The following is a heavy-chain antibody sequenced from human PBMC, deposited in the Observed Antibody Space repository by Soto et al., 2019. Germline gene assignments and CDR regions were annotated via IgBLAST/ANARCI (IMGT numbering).Heavy chain of an antibody. V-gene: IGHV3-30*18. Sequence: QVQLVESGGGVVQPGRSLRLSCAASGFTFSSYGMHWVRQAPGKGLEWGAVISYDGSNKYYADSVKGRFTISRDNSKNTLYLQMNSLRAEDTAVYYCAKVSIGFLDSSGYYDYWGQGTLVTVSS. CDR2: ISYDGSNK. J-gene: IGHJ4*02. D-gene: IGHD3-22*01. CDR3: AKVSIGFLDSSGYYDY. CDR1: GFTFSSYG.